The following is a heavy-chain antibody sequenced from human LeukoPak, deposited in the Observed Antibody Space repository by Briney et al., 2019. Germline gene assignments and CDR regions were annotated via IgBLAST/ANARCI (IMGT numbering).Heavy chain of an antibody. CDR3: ARRPHYYDSSAYAFDI. J-gene: IGHJ3*02. Sequence: GESLKISCKGSGYSFTSYWIDWVRQMPGKGLEWMGIIYPGDSDTRYSPSFQGQVTISADKSISTAYLQWSSLKASDTAMYYCARRPHYYDSSAYAFDIWGQGTMVTVSS. CDR2: IYPGDSDT. D-gene: IGHD3-22*01. CDR1: GYSFTSYW. V-gene: IGHV5-51*01.